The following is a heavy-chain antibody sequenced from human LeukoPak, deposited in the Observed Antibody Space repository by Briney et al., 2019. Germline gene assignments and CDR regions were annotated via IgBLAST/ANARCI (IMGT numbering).Heavy chain of an antibody. CDR3: ASDHGDYVDYNWFYP. CDR1: GFTFSSYA. V-gene: IGHV3-23*01. Sequence: GGPLRLSCAASGFTFSSYAMSCVRQPPGKGLEWVSAIGGRDDRPSSEDSVKGRFTISRDNSKDPLYRQMSSLRAEDTAVYYCASDHGDYVDYNWFYPWGQGTLVTVSS. D-gene: IGHD4-17*01. CDR2: IGGRDDRP. J-gene: IGHJ5*02.